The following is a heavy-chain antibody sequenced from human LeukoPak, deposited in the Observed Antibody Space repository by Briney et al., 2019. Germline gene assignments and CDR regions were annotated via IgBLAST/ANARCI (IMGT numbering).Heavy chain of an antibody. Sequence: PGRSLRLSCAASGFTFSSYAMHWVRQAPGKGLEWVAVISYDGSNKYYADSVKGRFTISRDNSKNTLYLQMNSLRAEDTAVYYCARLKRYYDSSGYVLADGMDVWGQGTTVTVSS. V-gene: IGHV3-30-3*01. J-gene: IGHJ6*02. CDR3: ARLKRYYDSSGYVLADGMDV. CDR2: ISYDGSNK. D-gene: IGHD3-22*01. CDR1: GFTFSSYA.